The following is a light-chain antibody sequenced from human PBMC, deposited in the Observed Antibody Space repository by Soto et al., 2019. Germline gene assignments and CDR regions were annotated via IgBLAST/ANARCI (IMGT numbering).Light chain of an antibody. Sequence: EIMLTQSPGTLSLSPGDRATLSCRANQTITSSYLSWYQQKPGQAPRLLIYAASGRATGIPDRFRGSGSGTDFTLTISRLEPEDFAVYYGQQYCCAPRTFGQGTKVDIK. CDR3: QQYCCAPRT. J-gene: IGKJ1*01. CDR1: QTITSSY. CDR2: AAS. V-gene: IGKV3-20*01.